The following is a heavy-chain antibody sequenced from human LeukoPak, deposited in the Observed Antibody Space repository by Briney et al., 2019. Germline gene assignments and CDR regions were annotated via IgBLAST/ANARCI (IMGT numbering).Heavy chain of an antibody. J-gene: IGHJ4*02. CDR3: ARGRYSPDSSGYYSDYFDY. CDR1: GYTFTSYG. D-gene: IGHD3-22*01. V-gene: IGHV1-18*01. Sequence: ASVKVSCKAPGYTFTSYGISWVRQAPGQGLEWMGWISAYNGNTNYAQKLQGRVTMTTDTSTSTAYMELRSLRSDDTAVYYCARGRYSPDSSGYYSDYFDYWGQGTLVTVSS. CDR2: ISAYNGNT.